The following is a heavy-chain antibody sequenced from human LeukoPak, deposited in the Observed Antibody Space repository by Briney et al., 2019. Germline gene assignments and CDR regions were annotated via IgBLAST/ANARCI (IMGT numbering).Heavy chain of an antibody. V-gene: IGHV4-31*03. CDR2: FYYSGRT. Sequence: SETLSLTCTVSGGSISSGGYHWSWIRRHPGKGLVWIGYFYYSGRTYYNPSLKSRVTISVYTSKNQISLKLSSVTAADTAVYYCARGPSVDTAVIYSCFDPWGQGSLGTVVS. CDR1: GGSISSGGYH. J-gene: IGHJ5*02. D-gene: IGHD5-18*01. CDR3: ARGPSVDTAVIYSCFDP.